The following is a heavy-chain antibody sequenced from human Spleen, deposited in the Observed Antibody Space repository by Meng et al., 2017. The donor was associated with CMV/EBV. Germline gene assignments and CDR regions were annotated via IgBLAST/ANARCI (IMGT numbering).Heavy chain of an antibody. V-gene: IGHV4-59*01. CDR2: LYYDGST. D-gene: IGHD3-16*01. CDR1: GGSIGSYY. J-gene: IGHJ4*02. Sequence: SETLSLTCTVSGGSIGSYYWSWVRQPPGKRLEWIGYLYYDGSTNYNPSLKSRVTISRDTSKNQFSLKLSSVTAADTAVYYCAREWGQHLDYWGQGTLVTVSS. CDR3: AREWGQHLDY.